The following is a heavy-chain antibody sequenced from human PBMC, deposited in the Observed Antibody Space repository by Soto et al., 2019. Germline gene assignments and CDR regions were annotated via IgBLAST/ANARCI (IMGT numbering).Heavy chain of an antibody. V-gene: IGHV3-23*01. J-gene: IGHJ5*02. CDR2: ISGSGGST. Sequence: PGGSLRLSCAASGFTFSSYAMSWVRQAPGKGLEWVSAISGSGGSTYYADYVKGRFTISRDNSKNTLYLQMNSLRAEDTAVYYCAKDPLWFGELFNWFDPWGQGTLVTVSS. CDR1: GFTFSSYA. CDR3: AKDPLWFGELFNWFDP. D-gene: IGHD3-10*01.